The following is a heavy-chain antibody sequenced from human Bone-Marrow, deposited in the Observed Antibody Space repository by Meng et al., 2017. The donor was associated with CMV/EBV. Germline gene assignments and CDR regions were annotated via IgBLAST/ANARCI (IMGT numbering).Heavy chain of an antibody. CDR1: GYTFTSYG. CDR2: ISTYTGDR. Sequence: ASVKVSCKASGYTFTSYGITWVRQAPGQGLEWMGWISTYTGDRNYEQKLQGRVTMTTDTSTSTAYMELRSLRSDDTAVYYCAAGQYSGHDFDFWGQGTLVTFSS. J-gene: IGHJ4*02. V-gene: IGHV1-18*01. CDR3: AAGQYSGHDFDF. D-gene: IGHD5-12*01.